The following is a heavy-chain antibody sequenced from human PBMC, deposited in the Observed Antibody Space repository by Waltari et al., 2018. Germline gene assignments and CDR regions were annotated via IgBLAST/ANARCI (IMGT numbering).Heavy chain of an antibody. V-gene: IGHV4-38-2*01. J-gene: IGHJ3*02. Sequence: QVQLQESGPGLVKPSETLSLTCAVSGYSISSGYYWGWIRQPPGKGLEWIGSIYHSGRTYYNPSLKSRVTISVDTSKNQFSLKLSSVTAADTAVYYCARPGGDYGGDAFDIWGQGTMVTVSS. CDR1: GYSISSGYY. CDR2: IYHSGRT. CDR3: ARPGGDYGGDAFDI. D-gene: IGHD4-17*01.